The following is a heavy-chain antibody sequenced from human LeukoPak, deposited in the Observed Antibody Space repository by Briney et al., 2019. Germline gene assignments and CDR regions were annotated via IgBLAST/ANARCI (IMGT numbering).Heavy chain of an antibody. CDR2: IYYSGRT. CDR3: ARVRDGDYGYIGFDP. V-gene: IGHV4-31*03. J-gene: IGHJ5*02. D-gene: IGHD4-17*01. Sequence: SETLSLTCTVSGGSFSSGGYYWSWIRQHPGKGLEWIGYIYYSGRTYYNPSLKSRVTISVDTSKNQFSLKLSSVPAADTAVYHCARVRDGDYGYIGFDPWGQGTLVTVSS. CDR1: GGSFSSGGYY.